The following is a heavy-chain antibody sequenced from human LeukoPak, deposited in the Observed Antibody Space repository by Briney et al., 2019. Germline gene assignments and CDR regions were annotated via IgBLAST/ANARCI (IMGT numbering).Heavy chain of an antibody. CDR2: INHSGST. CDR3: ARRLVVPGLWVDI. V-gene: IGHV4-34*01. D-gene: IGHD2-2*01. Sequence: PSETLSLTCAVYGGSFSGYHWSWIRQPPGKGLEWIGEINHSGSTNYNPSLKSRVTISVDTSKNQFSLKLSSVTAADTAVYYCARRLVVPGLWVDIWGQGTMVTVSS. CDR1: GGSFSGYH. J-gene: IGHJ3*02.